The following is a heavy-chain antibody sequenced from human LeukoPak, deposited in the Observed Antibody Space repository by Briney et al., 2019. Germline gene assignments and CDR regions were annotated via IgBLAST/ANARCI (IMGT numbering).Heavy chain of an antibody. D-gene: IGHD4-17*01. CDR1: GFTFSSYA. V-gene: IGHV3-30-3*01. CDR3: AASLYDYEDYPPHMDV. Sequence: GRSLTLSCAASGFTFSSYAMHWVRQAPGKGLEWVAVISYEGSNKYYADSVKGRFTISRYNPKNTLYLQMNSLRAEDTAVYYCAASLYDYEDYPPHMDVWGQGTTVSVSS. J-gene: IGHJ6*01. CDR2: ISYEGSNK.